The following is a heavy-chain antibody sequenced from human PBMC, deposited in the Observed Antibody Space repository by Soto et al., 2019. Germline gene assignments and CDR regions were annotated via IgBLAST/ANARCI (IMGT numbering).Heavy chain of an antibody. CDR1: GGPIRSGDYY. CDR2: IYYIGNT. Sequence: PSETLSLTYSVSGGPIRSGDYYWGWIRQPPGKGLEWIGYIYYIGNTYYKPSLKSRITMSEDTSKNQFSLKMSSVTAADTAVYYCAKGRYDILTGFYNVPFDYWGQGILVTVSS. D-gene: IGHD3-9*01. V-gene: IGHV4-30-4*01. CDR3: AKGRYDILTGFYNVPFDY. J-gene: IGHJ4*02.